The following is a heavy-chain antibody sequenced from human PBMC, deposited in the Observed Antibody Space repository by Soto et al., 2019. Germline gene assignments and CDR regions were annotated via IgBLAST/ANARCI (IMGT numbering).Heavy chain of an antibody. CDR1: GYTFTSYG. V-gene: IGHV1-18*01. CDR2: ISAYNGNT. CDR3: ARDTGPRTYYYDSSGYTAGYFDY. J-gene: IGHJ4*02. Sequence: RASVKVSCKASGYTFTSYGISWVRQAPGQGLEWMGWISAYNGNTNYAQKLQGRVTMTTDTSTSTAYMELRSLRSDDTAVYYCARDTGPRTYYYDSSGYTAGYFDYWGQGTLVTVSS. D-gene: IGHD3-22*01.